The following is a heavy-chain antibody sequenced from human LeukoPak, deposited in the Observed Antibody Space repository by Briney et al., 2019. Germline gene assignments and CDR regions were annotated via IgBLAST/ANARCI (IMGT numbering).Heavy chain of an antibody. Sequence: GGSLRLSCATSGFIFSRYWMHWVRQAPGKGLVWVSRINSDGSTTTYADSVRGRFTISRDNAKNRLFLQMNSMRAEDTAVYYCARAGLRPDCTNGVCYIPRRIEIYYYGMDVWGQGTTVTVSS. CDR3: ARAGLRPDCTNGVCYIPRRIEIYYYGMDV. V-gene: IGHV3-74*01. D-gene: IGHD2-8*01. CDR1: GFIFSRYW. CDR2: INSDGSTT. J-gene: IGHJ6*02.